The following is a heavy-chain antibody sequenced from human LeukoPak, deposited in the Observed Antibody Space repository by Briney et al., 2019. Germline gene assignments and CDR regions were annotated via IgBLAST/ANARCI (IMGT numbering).Heavy chain of an antibody. CDR2: IDPYGGS. D-gene: IGHD3-22*01. CDR3: VRHEESSGYPASFDY. Sequence: SETLSLTCAVYGGTFSGYHWSWIRQTPGKGLEWIGEIDPYGGSNYNPSLKSGVTISVYTSNNKLSLKLRSVTAAVTAVYYCVRHEESSGYPASFDYWGQGTLVTVSS. V-gene: IGHV4-34*01. CDR1: GGTFSGYH. J-gene: IGHJ4*02.